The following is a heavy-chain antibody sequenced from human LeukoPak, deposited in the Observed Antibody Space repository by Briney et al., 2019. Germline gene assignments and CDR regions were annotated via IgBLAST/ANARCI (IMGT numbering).Heavy chain of an antibody. CDR3: ARTGRKSSGYYPIKY. V-gene: IGHV1-46*01. J-gene: IGHJ4*02. CDR2: INPSGGST. Sequence: ASVKVSCKASGYTFTSYYMHWLGQAPGQGLNWMGIINPSGGSTSYAQKFQGRVTMTRDMSTSTVYMELSSLRSGDTAVYYCARTGRKSSGYYPIKYWGQGTLVTVSS. D-gene: IGHD3-22*01. CDR1: GYTFTSYY.